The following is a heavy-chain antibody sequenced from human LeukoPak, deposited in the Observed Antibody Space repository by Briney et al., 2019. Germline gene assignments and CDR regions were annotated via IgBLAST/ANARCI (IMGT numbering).Heavy chain of an antibody. J-gene: IGHJ1*01. Sequence: GESLKISCQASGYIFTNYWIGWVRQMPGKGLEWMGIIYPGDSDTKYSPSFQGQVTISADTSTNTTYLQLSGLKASDTAIYYCARHGLYSTSWYVFFQHWGQGTLVTVSS. CDR3: ARHGLYSTSWYVFFQH. CDR2: IYPGDSDT. D-gene: IGHD2-2*01. CDR1: GYIFTNYW. V-gene: IGHV5-51*01.